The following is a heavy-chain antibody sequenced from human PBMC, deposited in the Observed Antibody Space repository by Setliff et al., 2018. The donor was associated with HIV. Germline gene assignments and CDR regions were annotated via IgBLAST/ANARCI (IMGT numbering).Heavy chain of an antibody. CDR3: ARDYLYYNLYNGSPVYGMDV. CDR2: ISGGGAKTI. J-gene: IGHJ6*02. D-gene: IGHD3-3*01. V-gene: IGHV3-23*01. CDR1: GFTFSNFA. Sequence: GGSLRLSCAASGFTFSNFAMSWVRQAPGKGLEWVSAISGGGAKTIYYVDSVKGRFTISRDNAQNSLYLQMNSLRAEDTAVYYCARDYLYYNLYNGSPVYGMDVWGQGTTVTVSS.